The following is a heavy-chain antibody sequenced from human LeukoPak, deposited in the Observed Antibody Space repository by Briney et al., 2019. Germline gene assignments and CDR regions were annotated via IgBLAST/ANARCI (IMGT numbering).Heavy chain of an antibody. V-gene: IGHV1-69*04. CDR3: ARVELELRFEAWTIWDY. J-gene: IGHJ4*02. CDR2: IIPILGIA. CDR1: GGTFSSYA. Sequence: ASVKVSCKAYGGTFSSYAIGWVRQAPGQGLEWMGRIIPILGIANYAQKFQGRVTITADKSTSTAYMELSSLRSEDTAVYYCARVELELRFEAWTIWDYWGQGTLVTVSS. D-gene: IGHD1-7*01.